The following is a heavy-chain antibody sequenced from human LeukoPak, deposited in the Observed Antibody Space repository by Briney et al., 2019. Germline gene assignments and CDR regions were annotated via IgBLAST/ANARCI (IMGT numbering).Heavy chain of an antibody. CDR3: AREWGSGADRTRLELDY. CDR2: IIPIFGTA. D-gene: IGHD1-14*01. V-gene: IGHV1-69*05. J-gene: IGHJ4*02. Sequence: SVKVSCKASGGTFSSYAISWVRQAPGQGLELMGGIIPIFGTANYAQKFQGRVTITTDESTSAAYMELSSLRSEDTAVYYCAREWGSGADRTRLELDYWGQGTLVTVSS. CDR1: GGTFSSYA.